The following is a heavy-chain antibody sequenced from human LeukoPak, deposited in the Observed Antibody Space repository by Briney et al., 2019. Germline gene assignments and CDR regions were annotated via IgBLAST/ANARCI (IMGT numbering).Heavy chain of an antibody. D-gene: IGHD3-9*01. CDR2: IYHSGST. J-gene: IGHJ4*02. CDR1: GGSISSSNW. Sequence: SETLSLTCAVSGGSISSSNWWSWVRQPPGKGLEWIGEIYHSGSTNYNPSLKSRVTISVDKSRNQFSLKLSSVTAADTAVYYCARTYYDILTGPAGRFDYWGQGTLVTVSS. CDR3: ARTYYDILTGPAGRFDY. V-gene: IGHV4-4*02.